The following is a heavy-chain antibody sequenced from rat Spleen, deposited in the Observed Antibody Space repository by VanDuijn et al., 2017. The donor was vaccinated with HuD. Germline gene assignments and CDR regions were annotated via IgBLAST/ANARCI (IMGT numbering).Heavy chain of an antibody. D-gene: IGHD1-7*01. Sequence: EVQLQESGPGLVKPSQSLSLTCSVTGYSITSNYWGWIRKFPGNKMEWMGYISYSGTTSYNPSLKSRISITRDTSKNQFFLHLNSVTTEDTATYYCATWILWVGFAYWGQGTLVTVSS. J-gene: IGHJ3*01. V-gene: IGHV3-1*01. CDR2: ISYSGTT. CDR3: ATWILWVGFAY. CDR1: GYSITSNY.